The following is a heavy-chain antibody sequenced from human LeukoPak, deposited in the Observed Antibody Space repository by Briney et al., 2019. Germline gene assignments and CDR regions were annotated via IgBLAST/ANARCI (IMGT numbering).Heavy chain of an antibody. V-gene: IGHV1-69*13. CDR3: ARVGEYSSGWFLDGP. Sequence: SVKVSCKASGGTFSSYAISWVRQAPGQGLEWMGGIIPIFGTANYAQKFQDRVTITADESTSTAYMELSSLRSEDTAVYYCARVGEYSSGWFLDGPWGQGTLVTVSS. D-gene: IGHD6-19*01. CDR2: IIPIFGTA. CDR1: GGTFSSYA. J-gene: IGHJ5*02.